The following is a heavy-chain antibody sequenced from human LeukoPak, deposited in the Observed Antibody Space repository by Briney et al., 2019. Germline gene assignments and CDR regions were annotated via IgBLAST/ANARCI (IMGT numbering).Heavy chain of an antibody. D-gene: IGHD1-7*01. Sequence: SQTLSLTCTVSGGSISSGGYYWSWIRQHPGKGLEWIVYIYYSGSTYYNPSLKSRVTISVDTSKNQFSLKLSSVTAADPAVYYCARAPRSITGTTSGTRFDPWGQGTLVTVSS. CDR1: GGSISSGGYY. CDR2: IYYSGST. J-gene: IGHJ5*02. CDR3: ARAPRSITGTTSGTRFDP. V-gene: IGHV4-31*03.